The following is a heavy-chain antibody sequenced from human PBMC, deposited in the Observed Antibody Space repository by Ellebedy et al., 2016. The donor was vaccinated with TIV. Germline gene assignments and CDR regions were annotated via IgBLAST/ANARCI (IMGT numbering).Heavy chain of an antibody. D-gene: IGHD3-16*01. J-gene: IGHJ6*03. Sequence: GESLKISXAASGFTFSDYYMSWIRQAPGKGLEWVSYISSSGSTIYYADSVKGRFTISRDNAKNSLYLQMNSLRAEDTAVYYCARDLPPAVYEEQRSYYYMDVWGKGTTVTVSS. CDR3: ARDLPPAVYEEQRSYYYMDV. CDR1: GFTFSDYY. V-gene: IGHV3-11*01. CDR2: ISSSGSTI.